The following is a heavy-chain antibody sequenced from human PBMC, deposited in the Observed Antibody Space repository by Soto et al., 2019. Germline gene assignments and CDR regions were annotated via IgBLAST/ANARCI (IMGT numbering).Heavy chain of an antibody. V-gene: IGHV3-23*01. CDR1: GFTFSSYA. CDR3: AKGNCSSTSCRAAPGGY. J-gene: IGHJ4*02. CDR2: ISGSGGIT. D-gene: IGHD2-2*01. Sequence: GGSLRLSCAASGFTFSSYAMSWVRQAPGKGLEWVSAISGSGGITYYADSVKGRFTISRDNSKNTLYLQMNSLRAEDTAVYYCAKGNCSSTSCRAAPGGYWGQGTLVTVS.